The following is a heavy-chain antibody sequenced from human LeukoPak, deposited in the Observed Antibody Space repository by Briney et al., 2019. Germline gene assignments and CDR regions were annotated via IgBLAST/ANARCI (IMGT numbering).Heavy chain of an antibody. V-gene: IGHV3-20*04. J-gene: IGHJ6*03. CDR3: ARGAYGAASDYDYYMDV. CDR1: GFTFDDYG. D-gene: IGHD4-17*01. Sequence: GGSLRLSCAASGFTFDDYGMSWVRQAPGKGLEWVSGINWNGGSTGYADSVKGRFTISRDNAKNSLYLQMNSLRAEDTALYYCARGAYGAASDYDYYMDVWGKGTTVTVSS. CDR2: INWNGGST.